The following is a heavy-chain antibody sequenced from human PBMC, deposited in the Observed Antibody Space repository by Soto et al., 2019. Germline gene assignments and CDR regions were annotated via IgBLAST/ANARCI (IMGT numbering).Heavy chain of an antibody. J-gene: IGHJ5*02. Sequence: SETLSLTCAVYGGFLSESYWTWIRQPPGKGLEWIGEINHVGGTNYNPSLKSRVTMSVDTSQNQFSLRLISVTAADTAMYFCVRIRYQLPSSVLWLDPWGHGTQVTVSS. CDR3: VRIRYQLPSSVLWLDP. CDR1: GGFLSESY. V-gene: IGHV4-34*01. D-gene: IGHD3-16*01. CDR2: INHVGGT.